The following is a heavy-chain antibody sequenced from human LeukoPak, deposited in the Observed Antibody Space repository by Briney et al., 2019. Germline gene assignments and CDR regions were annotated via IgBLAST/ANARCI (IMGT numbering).Heavy chain of an antibody. J-gene: IGHJ4*02. CDR2: IYNGGSI. D-gene: IGHD4-23*01. CDR3: ARTGGGNSGPFDY. CDR1: GIIVRNNY. V-gene: IGHV3-53*01. Sequence: GGSLRLSCVASGIIVRNNYMTRVRQAPGKGLEWVSVIYNGGSIYYGDSVKGRFTISADNSRNMVYLQMNGLRAEDTAVYYCARTGGGNSGPFDYWGQGTLVTVS.